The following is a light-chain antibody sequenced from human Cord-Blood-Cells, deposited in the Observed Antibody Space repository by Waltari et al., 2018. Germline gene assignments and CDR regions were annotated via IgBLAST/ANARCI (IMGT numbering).Light chain of an antibody. CDR1: SSDVGGYNY. Sequence: QSALTQPASVSGSPGQSITISCTGTSSDVGGYNYVSWYQQHPGKAPKLMIYDVSNRPSGVSKRFSGSKSSNTASLTSSGLQAEDEADYYCSSYTSSITWVFGGGTKLTVL. J-gene: IGLJ3*02. CDR3: SSYTSSITWV. V-gene: IGLV2-14*03. CDR2: DVS.